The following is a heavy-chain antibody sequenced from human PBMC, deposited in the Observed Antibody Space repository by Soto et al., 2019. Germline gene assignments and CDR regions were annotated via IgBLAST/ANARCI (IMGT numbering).Heavy chain of an antibody. CDR3: ARNSGYDSVDY. CDR1: GGSISSYY. Sequence: PSETLSLTCTVSGGSISSYYWSWIRQPPGMGLEWIGYIYYSGSTNYNPSLKSRVTISVDTSKNQFSLKLSSVTAADTAVYYCARNSGYDSVDYWGQGTLVTVSS. J-gene: IGHJ4*02. CDR2: IYYSGST. D-gene: IGHD5-12*01. V-gene: IGHV4-59*01.